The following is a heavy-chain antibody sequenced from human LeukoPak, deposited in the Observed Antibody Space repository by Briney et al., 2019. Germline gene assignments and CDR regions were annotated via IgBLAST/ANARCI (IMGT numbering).Heavy chain of an antibody. J-gene: IGHJ4*02. Sequence: ASVKVSRKASGYTFTGYYIHWVRQAPGQGLEWMGWINPNSGGTNYARKFQGRVTMTRDTSISTAYMELSRLRSDDTAVYYCAREWELLGVREYHFDYWGQGTLVTVSS. CDR3: AREWELLGVREYHFDY. V-gene: IGHV1-2*02. CDR2: INPNSGGT. D-gene: IGHD1-26*01. CDR1: GYTFTGYY.